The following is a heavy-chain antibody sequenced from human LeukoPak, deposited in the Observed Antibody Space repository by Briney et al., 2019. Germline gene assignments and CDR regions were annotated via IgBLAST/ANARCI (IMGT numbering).Heavy chain of an antibody. CDR1: GYIFNDYY. CDR3: ARVRGSEQQLDMGFDY. J-gene: IGHJ4*02. D-gene: IGHD6-13*01. CDR2: INPNSGFT. V-gene: IGHV1-2*02. Sequence: ASVKVSCKASGYIFNDYYMHWVRQAPGQGLEWMGWINPNSGFTNYAQKFQGRVSMTRDMSISTAYMELSSLRSDDTAVYYCARVRGSEQQLDMGFDYWGQGTLVTVSS.